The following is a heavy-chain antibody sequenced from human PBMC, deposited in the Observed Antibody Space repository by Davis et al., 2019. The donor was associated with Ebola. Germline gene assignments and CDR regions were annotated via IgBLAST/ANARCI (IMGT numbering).Heavy chain of an antibody. D-gene: IGHD3-22*01. CDR1: GFTFSSYS. V-gene: IGHV3-21*04. CDR2: ISSSSSYI. CDR3: AKDRSVKWLTFFDY. Sequence: PGGSLRLSCAASGFTFSSYSMNWVRQAPGKGLEWVSSISSSSSYIYYADSVKGRFTISRDNSKNTLYLQMNSLRAEDTAVYYCAKDRSVKWLTFFDYWGQGTLVTVSS. J-gene: IGHJ4*02.